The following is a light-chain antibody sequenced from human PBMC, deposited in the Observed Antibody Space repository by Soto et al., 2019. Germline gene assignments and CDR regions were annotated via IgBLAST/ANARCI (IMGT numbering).Light chain of an antibody. CDR3: SSYTTSNTRQIV. CDR1: SSDVGGYNY. V-gene: IGLV2-14*03. J-gene: IGLJ1*01. Sequence: QCALTQPDSVSGSPLRSITISCTGTSSDVGGYNYVSWYQHHPGKAPKLIIFDVSNRPSGVSNPFSGSKSGNTASLTISGLQPEDEADYYCSSYTTSNTRQIVFGTGTKVTVL. CDR2: DVS.